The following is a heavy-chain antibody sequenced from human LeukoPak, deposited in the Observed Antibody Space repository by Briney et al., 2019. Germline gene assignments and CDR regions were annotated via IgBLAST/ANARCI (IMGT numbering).Heavy chain of an antibody. Sequence: PGGSLRLSCAASEFTFSSYWMHWVRQAPGKGLVWVSRINSDGSSTSYADSVKGRFTISRDNAKNTLYLQMNSLRAEDTAVYYCARDHRSTVTTLPDYWGQGTLVTVSS. V-gene: IGHV3-74*01. D-gene: IGHD4-17*01. CDR1: EFTFSSYW. J-gene: IGHJ4*02. CDR2: INSDGSST. CDR3: ARDHRSTVTTLPDY.